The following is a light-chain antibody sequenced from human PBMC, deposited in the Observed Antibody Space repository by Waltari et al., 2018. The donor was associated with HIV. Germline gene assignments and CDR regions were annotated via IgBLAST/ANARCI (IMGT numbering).Light chain of an antibody. V-gene: IGLV2-8*01. J-gene: IGLJ2*01. CDR1: SSDVGGYNY. CDR3: SSYAGSNNLL. CDR2: EVN. Sequence: QSALTQPPSASGSPGQSVTISCTGTSSDVGGYNYVSWYQQHPGKAPKLMIFEVNKRPSGVHDRFSGSKSGNTASLTVSGLQTEDEADYYCSSYAGSNNLLFGGGTKLTVL.